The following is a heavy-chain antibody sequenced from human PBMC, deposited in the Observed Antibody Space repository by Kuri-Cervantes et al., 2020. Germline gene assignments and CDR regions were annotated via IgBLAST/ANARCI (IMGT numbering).Heavy chain of an antibody. CDR2: ISHSGP. J-gene: IGHJ5*01. V-gene: IGHV4-4*02. CDR3: ARFVTDWFDS. CDR1: GDSISSGNW. Sequence: SQTLSLTCAVSGDSISSGNWWSWVREPPGKGLEWIGEISHSGPNYNPSLKSRVTIAADKSKNQFSLRLNSVTAADTAVYYCARFVTDWFDSWSQGTLVTVSS. D-gene: IGHD2-21*02.